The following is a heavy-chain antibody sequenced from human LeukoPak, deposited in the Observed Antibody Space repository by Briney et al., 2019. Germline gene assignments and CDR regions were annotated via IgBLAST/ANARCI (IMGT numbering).Heavy chain of an antibody. CDR3: TTGIRGD. Sequence: GGSLRLSCSASGLTVTNAWMNWVRQAPGEGLDWVGRTASKTDGGATDYAAPVKGRFTISRDDSKNTLNLQMNSLKTEDTAVYYCTTGIRGDWGQGTLVTVSS. J-gene: IGHJ4*02. D-gene: IGHD3-10*01. CDR2: TASKTDGGAT. V-gene: IGHV3-15*07. CDR1: GLTVTNAW.